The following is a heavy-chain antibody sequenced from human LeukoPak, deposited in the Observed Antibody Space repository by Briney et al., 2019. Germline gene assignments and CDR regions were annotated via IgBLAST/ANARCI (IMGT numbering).Heavy chain of an antibody. CDR3: AKATGTLGN. CDR1: GFTFSNYA. Sequence: GGSLRLSCAASGFTFSNYAMSWVRQAPGKGLEWVSTISNSDNKPYYADSVKGRFTISRDNSKNTLHLQMNSLTAEDTAIYYCAKATGTLGNWGQGTLVTVTS. J-gene: IGHJ4*02. CDR2: ISNSDNKP. D-gene: IGHD1-1*01. V-gene: IGHV3-23*01.